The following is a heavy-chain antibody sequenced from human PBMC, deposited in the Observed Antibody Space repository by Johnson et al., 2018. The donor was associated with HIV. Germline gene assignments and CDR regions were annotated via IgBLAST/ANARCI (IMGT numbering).Heavy chain of an antibody. J-gene: IGHJ3*02. CDR3: TTGVFHAFDI. V-gene: IGHV3-15*05. D-gene: IGHD3-16*01. Sequence: VQLVESGGGLVQPGGSLRLSCAASGFTFNNAWMSWVRQAPGKGLEWVGRIKRKTDGGTSDYAAPVKGRFTISRDNTKNTVYLQMNSLRAEDTAVYYCTTGVFHAFDIWGQGTMVTVSS. CDR1: GFTFNNAW. CDR2: IKRKTDGGTS.